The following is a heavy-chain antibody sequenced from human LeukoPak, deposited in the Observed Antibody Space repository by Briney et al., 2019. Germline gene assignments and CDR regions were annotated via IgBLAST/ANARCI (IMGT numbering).Heavy chain of an antibody. CDR3: VRNLAVAGTCFDS. Sequence: GGSLRLSCAASGFTFRNYWMSWVRQAPGTGLEWVANIKQDGSDRNYVTSVRGRFTISRDNAESSLFLQMNILRAEDTAVYYCVRNLAVAGTCFDSWGQGTLVTVSS. D-gene: IGHD6-19*01. CDR1: GFTFRNYW. J-gene: IGHJ4*02. V-gene: IGHV3-7*03. CDR2: IKQDGSDR.